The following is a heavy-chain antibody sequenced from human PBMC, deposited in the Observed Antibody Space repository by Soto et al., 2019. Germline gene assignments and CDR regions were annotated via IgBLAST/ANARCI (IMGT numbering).Heavy chain of an antibody. D-gene: IGHD1-7*01. CDR2: ISYDGSNK. V-gene: IGHV3-30-3*01. CDR1: GFTFSSYA. Sequence: QVQLVESGGGVVQPGRSLRLSCAASGFTFSSYAIHSVRQAPGKGLEWVAVISYDGSNKYYADSVKGRFTISRDNSKNTLYLQMNSLRAEDTAVYFCARDRGNWNYELRHRGMDVWGQGTTVTVSS. CDR3: ARDRGNWNYELRHRGMDV. J-gene: IGHJ6*02.